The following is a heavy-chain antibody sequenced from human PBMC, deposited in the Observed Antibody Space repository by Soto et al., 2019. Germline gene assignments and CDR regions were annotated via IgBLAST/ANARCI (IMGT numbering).Heavy chain of an antibody. CDR2: INGYTGNT. D-gene: IGHD3-16*01. V-gene: IGHV1-18*01. J-gene: IGHJ6*02. CDR1: GDTFSFYT. Sequence: ASVKVSCKASGDTFSFYTINWVRQAPGLGLEWMGWINGYTGNTNYAQKFQGRVTMTTDTSTNTAYLDLWTLISDDTAVYYCARSWVTGKGGIDVWGQGTTVTVSS. CDR3: ARSWVTGKGGIDV.